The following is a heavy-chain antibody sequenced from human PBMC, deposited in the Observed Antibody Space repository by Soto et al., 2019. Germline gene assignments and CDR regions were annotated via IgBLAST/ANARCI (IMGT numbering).Heavy chain of an antibody. V-gene: IGHV1-18*01. CDR3: ASGGSAACPVYFDY. Sequence: AAVKVSCMASGYTFTIYGISCVVQAPRQELEWMGWISAYNGNTNYAQKLQGRVTMTTGTSTSTAYMELRSLRSDDTAVYYCASGGSAACPVYFDYWGQGTLVTVSS. J-gene: IGHJ4*02. CDR1: GYTFTIYG. CDR2: ISAYNGNT. D-gene: IGHD6-13*01.